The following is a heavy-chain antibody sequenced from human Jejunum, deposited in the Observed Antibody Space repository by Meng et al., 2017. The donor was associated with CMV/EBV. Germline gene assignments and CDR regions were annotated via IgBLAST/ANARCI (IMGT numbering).Heavy chain of an antibody. CDR3: AKDKGVRTFDY. Sequence: QVQLGGAGGGVGQPGESLGLSCAASGISFSSSGMHWVRQAPGKGLEWVAFIRHDGSNEYYVESVRGRFTISRDNSKNTVYLEMNSLRSEDTAVYYCAKDKGVRTFDYWGQGTLVTVSS. V-gene: IGHV3-30*02. CDR2: IRHDGSNE. J-gene: IGHJ4*02. CDR1: GISFSSSG. D-gene: IGHD1-1*01.